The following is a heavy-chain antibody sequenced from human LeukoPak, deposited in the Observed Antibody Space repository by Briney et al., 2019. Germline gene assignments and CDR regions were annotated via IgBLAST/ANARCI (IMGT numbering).Heavy chain of an antibody. V-gene: IGHV3-7*04. J-gene: IGHJ4*02. CDR1: GFTFSNFW. CDR2: IKYDESEK. CDR3: TRVTTNGYFEY. Sequence: GGSLRLSCAASGFTFSNFWMGWVRQAPGKGLEWVASIKYDESEKHYVDSVKGRFTISRDNAKNSLYLQMNSLRGEDTAVYFCTRVTTNGYFEYWGQRSLVTVSS. D-gene: IGHD1-1*01.